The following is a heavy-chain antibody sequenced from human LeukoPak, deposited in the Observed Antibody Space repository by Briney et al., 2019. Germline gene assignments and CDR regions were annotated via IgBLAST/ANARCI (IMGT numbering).Heavy chain of an antibody. Sequence: GGSLRLSCAASGFTFSSYGMHWVRQAPGKGLEWVAFIRYDGSNKYYADSVKGRFTTSRDNSKNTLYLQMNSLRAEDTAVYYCAKDRGDYDFWRGYFDYWGQGTLVTVSS. V-gene: IGHV3-30*02. CDR3: AKDRGDYDFWRGYFDY. J-gene: IGHJ4*02. CDR1: GFTFSSYG. CDR2: IRYDGSNK. D-gene: IGHD3-3*01.